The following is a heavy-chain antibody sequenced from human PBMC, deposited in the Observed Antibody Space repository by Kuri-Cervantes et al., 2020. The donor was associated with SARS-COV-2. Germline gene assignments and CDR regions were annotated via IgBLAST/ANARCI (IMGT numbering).Heavy chain of an antibody. CDR3: ARAYYYDSSGYYSNWFDP. CDR2: IKQDGSEK. J-gene: IGHJ5*02. Sequence: GESLKISCAASGFTFSSYWMSWVRQAPGKGLEWVANIKQDGSEKYYVDSVKGRFTISRDNAKNSLYLQMNSLRAEDTAVYYCARAYYYDSSGYYSNWFDPWGQGTLVTVSS. D-gene: IGHD3-22*01. V-gene: IGHV3-7*01. CDR1: GFTFSSYW.